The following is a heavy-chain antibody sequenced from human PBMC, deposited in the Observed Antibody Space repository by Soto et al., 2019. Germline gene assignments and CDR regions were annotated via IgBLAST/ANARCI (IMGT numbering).Heavy chain of an antibody. J-gene: IGHJ4*02. CDR2: VDQDGSEK. CDR3: VREYSGFETPRANDY. Sequence: EVQLVESGGGLVQPGGSLRLSCAASGFTFSDYWMSWVRQAPGKGLEWVANVDQDGSEKSYVDSVKGRFTISRDNAKNSLYLQMNSLRAEDTAVYYCVREYSGFETPRANDYWGQGILVTVSS. CDR1: GFTFSDYW. V-gene: IGHV3-7*05. D-gene: IGHD5-12*01.